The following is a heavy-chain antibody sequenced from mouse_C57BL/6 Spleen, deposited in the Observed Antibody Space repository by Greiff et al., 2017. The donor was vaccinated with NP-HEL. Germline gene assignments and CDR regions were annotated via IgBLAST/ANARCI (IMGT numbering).Heavy chain of an antibody. CDR1: GYSITSGYY. J-gene: IGHJ3*01. CDR3: ARGGTIGSAWLAY. D-gene: IGHD2-14*01. CDR2: ISYDGSN. V-gene: IGHV3-6*01. Sequence: EVKLQESGPGLVKPSQSLSLTCSVTGYSITSGYYWNWIRQFPGNKLEWMGYISYDGSNNYNPSLKNRISITRATSQNQFSLKLNSVTTEDTATYYCARGGTIGSAWLAYWGQGTLVTVAA.